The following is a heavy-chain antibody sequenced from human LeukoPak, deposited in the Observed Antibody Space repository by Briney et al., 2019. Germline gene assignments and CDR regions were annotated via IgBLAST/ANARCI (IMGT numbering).Heavy chain of an antibody. Sequence: GGSLRLSCEVSESTFGSYVMSWVRQAPGKGLEWVSVIYSGGSTYYADSVKGRFTISRDNSKNTLYLQMNSLRAEDTAVYYCARVGSLAARRLYYYGMDVWGQGTTVTVSS. CDR1: ESTFGSYV. CDR3: ARVGSLAARRLYYYGMDV. D-gene: IGHD6-6*01. V-gene: IGHV3-53*01. J-gene: IGHJ6*02. CDR2: IYSGGST.